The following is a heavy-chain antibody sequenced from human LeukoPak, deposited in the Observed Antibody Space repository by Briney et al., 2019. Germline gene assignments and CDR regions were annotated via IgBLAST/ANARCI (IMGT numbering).Heavy chain of an antibody. D-gene: IGHD2-8*02. Sequence: SETLSLTCTVSGGSISSGDYYWSWIRQPAGKGLEWIGYIYYSGSTYYDPSLKSRVTISVDTSKNQFSLKLNSVTAADTAVYYCARTGGTIDYWGQGTLVTVSS. CDR3: ARTGGTIDY. CDR1: GGSISSGDYY. V-gene: IGHV4-30-4*01. CDR2: IYYSGST. J-gene: IGHJ4*02.